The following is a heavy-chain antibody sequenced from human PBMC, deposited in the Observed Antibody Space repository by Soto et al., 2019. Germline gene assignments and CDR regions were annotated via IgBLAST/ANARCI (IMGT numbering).Heavy chain of an antibody. V-gene: IGHV4-39*01. CDR1: GGSISSSSYY. J-gene: IGHJ4*02. D-gene: IGHD6-13*01. CDR2: IYYRGDT. Sequence: SETLSLTCTVSGGSISSSSYYWGWIRQPPGKGLEWIANIYYRGDTYYHPSLRSRLTVSVDTSKNQFSLKLSSLTAADTAIDFCASLQVPGNFDYWGQGTLVTVSS. CDR3: ASLQVPGNFDY.